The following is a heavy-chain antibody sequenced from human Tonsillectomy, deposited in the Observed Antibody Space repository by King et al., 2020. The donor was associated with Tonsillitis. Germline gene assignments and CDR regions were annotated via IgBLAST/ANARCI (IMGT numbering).Heavy chain of an antibody. V-gene: IGHV1-2*02. CDR1: GYTFTGYY. D-gene: IGHD4-17*01. Sequence: VQLVESGAEVKKPGASVKVSCKASGYTFTGYYIHWVRQAPGQGLEWMGWINPNSGGTNYAQKFLGRVTMTRDTSISTAYMDLSRLRSDDTAVYYCARESSRPDYGDYEGGFDPWVQGTLVTVSS. CDR3: ARESSRPDYGDYEGGFDP. CDR2: INPNSGGT. J-gene: IGHJ5*02.